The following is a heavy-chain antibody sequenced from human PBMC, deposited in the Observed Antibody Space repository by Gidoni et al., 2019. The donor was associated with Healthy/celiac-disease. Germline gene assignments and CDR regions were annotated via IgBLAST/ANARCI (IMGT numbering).Heavy chain of an antibody. D-gene: IGHD2-15*01. CDR2: ISGSGGST. Sequence: EVQLLESGGGLVQPGGSLRLSCAASGFHFSSYAMSWVRQAPGKGREWVSAISGSGGSTYYAAPVKGRFTISRDNSKNTLYLQMNSRRAEDTAVYYCAKGPCSGGSCYTGVSYFDLWGRGTLVTVSS. V-gene: IGHV3-23*01. J-gene: IGHJ2*01. CDR3: AKGPCSGGSCYTGVSYFDL. CDR1: GFHFSSYA.